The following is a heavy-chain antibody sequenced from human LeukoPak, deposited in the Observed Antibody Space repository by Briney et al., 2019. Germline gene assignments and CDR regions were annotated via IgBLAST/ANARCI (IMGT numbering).Heavy chain of an antibody. D-gene: IGHD2-15*01. CDR2: INPNSGGT. Sequence: EASVKVSCKASGYTFTGYYMHWVRQAPGQGLEWMGWINPNSGGTDYAQKFQGRVAMTRDTSISTAYMELSRLRSDDTAVYYCARLRVAAPHQYDAFDIWGQGTMVTVSS. V-gene: IGHV1-2*02. CDR3: ARLRVAAPHQYDAFDI. J-gene: IGHJ3*02. CDR1: GYTFTGYY.